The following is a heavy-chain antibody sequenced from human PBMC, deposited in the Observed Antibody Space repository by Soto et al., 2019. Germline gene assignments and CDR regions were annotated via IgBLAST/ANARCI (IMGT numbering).Heavy chain of an antibody. CDR1: GYTFNTYW. Sequence: GESLKISCKASGYTFNTYWVAWVRQMPGKGLEWMGLIYPGDSDTRYSPSFQGQVTISADKSTITAYLEWSSLKASDTAMYYFARHGFNQQLVLDKFRFDPWGQGTQVTVSS. D-gene: IGHD3-3*01. V-gene: IGHV5-51*01. J-gene: IGHJ5*02. CDR3: ARHGFNQQLVLDKFRFDP. CDR2: IYPGDSDT.